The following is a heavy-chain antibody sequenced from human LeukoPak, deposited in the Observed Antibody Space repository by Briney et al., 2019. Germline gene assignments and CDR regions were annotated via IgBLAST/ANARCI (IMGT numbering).Heavy chain of an antibody. CDR1: GDSVSSNSAA. J-gene: IGHJ4*02. V-gene: IGHV6-1*01. Sequence: SQTLSLTFTISGDSVSSNSAAWNWIRQSPSRGLEWLGRTYYRSKWYTDYAVSVKSRITINPDTSKNQFSLQLNSVTPEDTAVYYCARYSTSGNKFYFDYWGQGTLVTVSS. CDR2: TYYRSKWYT. D-gene: IGHD6-13*01. CDR3: ARYSTSGNKFYFDY.